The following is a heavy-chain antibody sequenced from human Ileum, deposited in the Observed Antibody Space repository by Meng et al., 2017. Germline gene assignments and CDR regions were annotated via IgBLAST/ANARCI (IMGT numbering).Heavy chain of an antibody. J-gene: IGHJ5*02. CDR2: VNPNNGDT. V-gene: IGHV1-2*06. CDR1: GYTFTDYY. D-gene: IGHD1-1*01. CDR3: ARWEGLEP. Sequence: QGELVQSVGEGKKPGASVKGSCKASGYTFTDYYMHWVRQAPGQGLEWMGRVNPNNGDTIYAQKFQGRVTMTWDTSMTTAYMELRRLTSDDTAVYYCARWEGLEPWGQGTLVTVSS.